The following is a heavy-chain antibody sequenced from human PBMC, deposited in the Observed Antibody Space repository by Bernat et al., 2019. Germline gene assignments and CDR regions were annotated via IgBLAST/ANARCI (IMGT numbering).Heavy chain of an antibody. V-gene: IGHV3-66*01. Sequence: EVQLVESGGGLVQYGGSLRLSCAASGFTVSTNYMSWVRQAPGKGLEWVSVIYSGGATHYADSVKGRFTISRDNSKNTLYLQMNSLRADDTAVYYCARGYRGTSGYSSDPFDMWGQGTMVTVSS. CDR2: IYSGGAT. CDR1: GFTVSTNY. J-gene: IGHJ3*02. D-gene: IGHD3-22*01. CDR3: ARGYRGTSGYSSDPFDM.